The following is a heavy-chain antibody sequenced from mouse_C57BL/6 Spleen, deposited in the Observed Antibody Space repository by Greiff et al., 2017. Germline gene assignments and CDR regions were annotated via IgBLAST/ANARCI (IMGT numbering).Heavy chain of an antibody. Sequence: QVQLKESGAELVKPGASVKISCKASGYAFSSYWMNWVKQRPGKGLEWIGQIYPGDGDTNYNGKFKGKATLTADKSSSTAYMQLSSLTSEDSAVYFCARDHGNYPYYFDYWGQGTTLTVSS. D-gene: IGHD2-1*01. J-gene: IGHJ2*01. V-gene: IGHV1-80*01. CDR3: ARDHGNYPYYFDY. CDR1: GYAFSSYW. CDR2: IYPGDGDT.